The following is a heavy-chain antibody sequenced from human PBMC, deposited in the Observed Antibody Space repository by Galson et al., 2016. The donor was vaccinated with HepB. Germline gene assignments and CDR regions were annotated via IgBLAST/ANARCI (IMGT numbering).Heavy chain of an antibody. CDR2: IKQDGSEK. D-gene: IGHD5-18*01. V-gene: IGHV3-7*04. J-gene: IGHJ4*02. CDR1: GFAFGSYV. Sequence: SLRLSCAASGFAFGSYVMHWVRQAPGRGLEWVANIKQDGSEKYYADSVKGRFTISRDNARNSLFLQMNSLRPDDTAVYYCGRAQWIPARRAAYFDYWGQGILVTVSS. CDR3: GRAQWIPARRAAYFDY.